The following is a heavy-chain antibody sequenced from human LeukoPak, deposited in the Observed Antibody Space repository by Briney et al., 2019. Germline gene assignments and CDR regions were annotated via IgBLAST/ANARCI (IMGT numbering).Heavy chain of an antibody. D-gene: IGHD4-17*01. J-gene: IGHJ6*02. CDR3: ARGTVTTSFRDYYYGMDV. CDR2: ISSSGSTI. CDR1: GFTFSSYW. V-gene: IGHV3-48*04. Sequence: GGSLRLSCAASGFTFSSYWMSWVRQAPGKGLEWVSYISSSGSTIYYADSVKGRFTISRDNAKNSLYLQMNSLRAEDTAVYYCARGTVTTSFRDYYYGMDVWGQGTTVTVSS.